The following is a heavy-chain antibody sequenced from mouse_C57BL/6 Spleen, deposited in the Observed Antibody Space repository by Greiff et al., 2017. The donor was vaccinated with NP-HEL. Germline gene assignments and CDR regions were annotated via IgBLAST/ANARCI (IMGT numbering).Heavy chain of an antibody. Sequence: EVQLVESEGGLVQPRSSMKLSCTASGFTFSDYYMAWVRQVPEKGLEWVANINYDGSSTYYLDSLKSRFIISRDNAKNILYLQMSSLKSEDTATYYCAREGLPPRLYAMDYWGQGTSVTVSS. J-gene: IGHJ4*01. CDR3: AREGLPPRLYAMDY. CDR2: INYDGSST. D-gene: IGHD2-2*01. CDR1: GFTFSDYY. V-gene: IGHV5-16*01.